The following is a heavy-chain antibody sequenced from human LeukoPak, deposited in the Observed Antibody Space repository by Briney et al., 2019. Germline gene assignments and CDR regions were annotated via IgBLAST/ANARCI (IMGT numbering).Heavy chain of an antibody. J-gene: IGHJ4*02. CDR1: GYTLTELS. CDR2: FDPEDGET. CDR3: ATAKVGATDIDY. Sequence: ASVKVSCKVSGYTLTELSMHWVRQAPGKGLEWMGGFDPEDGETIYAQKFQGRVTMTEDTSTDTAYMELSSLRSEDTAVNYCATAKVGATDIDYWGQGTLVTVSS. D-gene: IGHD1-26*01. V-gene: IGHV1-24*01.